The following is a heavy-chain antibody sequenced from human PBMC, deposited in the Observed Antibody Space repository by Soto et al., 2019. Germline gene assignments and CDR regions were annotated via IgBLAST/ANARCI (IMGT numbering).Heavy chain of an antibody. CDR2: IYSGGST. V-gene: IGHV3-66*01. J-gene: IGHJ6*02. CDR1: GFTVSSNY. Sequence: EVQLVESGGGLVQPGGSLRLSCAASGFTVSSNYMSWVRQAPGKGLEWVSVIYSGGSTYYADSVKGRFTISRDNSKNTLYLHMNRLRAEDTAVYYCARDRIPTGMDVWGQGTTVTVSS. CDR3: ARDRIPTGMDV.